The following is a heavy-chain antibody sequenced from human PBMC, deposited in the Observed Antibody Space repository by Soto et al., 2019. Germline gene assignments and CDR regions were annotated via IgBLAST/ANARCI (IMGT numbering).Heavy chain of an antibody. CDR2: IYSSGST. D-gene: IGHD7-27*01. CDR3: ARITRSPNSGYFDY. V-gene: IGHV4-61*01. J-gene: IGHJ4*02. Sequence: SETLSLTCTVSGASVSTGSYYWSWIRQPPGKGLEWIGYIYSSGSTNYNPSLKSRVTMSVDTSKNQFSLKLSSVTAADTAVYYCARITRSPNSGYFDYWGQGALVTVSS. CDR1: GASVSTGSYY.